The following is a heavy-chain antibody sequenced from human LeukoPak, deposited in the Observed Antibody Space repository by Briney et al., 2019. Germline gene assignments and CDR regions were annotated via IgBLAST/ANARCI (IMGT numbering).Heavy chain of an antibody. J-gene: IGHJ6*03. CDR2: ISAYNGNT. D-gene: IGHD5-12*01. CDR3: ARVDSGCDSDYYYYYMDV. Sequence: ASVKVSCKASGYTFTSYGISWVRQAPGQGLEWMGWISAYNGNTNYAQKLQGRVTMTTDTSTSTAYMELRSLRSDDTAVYYCARVDSGCDSDYYYYYMDVWGKGTTVTISS. CDR1: GYTFTSYG. V-gene: IGHV1-18*01.